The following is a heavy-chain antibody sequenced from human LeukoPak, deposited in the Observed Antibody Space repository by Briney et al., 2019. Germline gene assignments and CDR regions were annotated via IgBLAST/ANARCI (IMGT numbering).Heavy chain of an antibody. CDR3: ARAPATYAVSPGAFDV. J-gene: IGHJ3*01. D-gene: IGHD2-8*01. CDR1: GFTFSDFF. CDR2: ISGSGSTK. Sequence: PGGSLRLSCAASGFTFSDFFMTWIRQAPGKGLEWVSYISGSGSTKFYADSVKGRFTISRDNAKDSLYLQMSSLRLEDTALYYCARAPATYAVSPGAFDVWGNGTMVTVSS. V-gene: IGHV3-11*04.